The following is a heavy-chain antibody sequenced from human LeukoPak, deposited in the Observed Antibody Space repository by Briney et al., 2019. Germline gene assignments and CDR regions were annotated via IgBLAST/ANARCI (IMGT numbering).Heavy chain of an antibody. J-gene: IGHJ5*02. CDR2: ISYDGSNK. V-gene: IGHV3-30*04. CDR1: GFTFSSYA. CDR3: ARVLPDSRWIQPFDP. D-gene: IGHD5-18*01. Sequence: PGGSLRLSCAASGFTFSSYAMHWVRQAPGKGLEWVAVISYDGSNKYYADSVKGRFTISRDNSKNTLYLQMNSLRAEDTVVYYCARVLPDSRWIQPFDPWGQGTLVTVSS.